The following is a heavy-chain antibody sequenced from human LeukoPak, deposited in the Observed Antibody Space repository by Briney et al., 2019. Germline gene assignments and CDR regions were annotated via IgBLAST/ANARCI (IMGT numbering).Heavy chain of an antibody. J-gene: IGHJ6*03. CDR2: IIPIFGTA. V-gene: IGHV1-69*05. D-gene: IGHD5-18*01. CDR3: ARGTDTAMVLLPMDV. Sequence: ASVKVSCKVSGYTLTELSMHWVRQAPGQGLEWMGGIIPIFGTANYAQKFQGRVTITTDESTSTAYMELSSLRSEDTAVYYCARGTDTAMVLLPMDVWGKGTTVTVSS. CDR1: GYTLTELS.